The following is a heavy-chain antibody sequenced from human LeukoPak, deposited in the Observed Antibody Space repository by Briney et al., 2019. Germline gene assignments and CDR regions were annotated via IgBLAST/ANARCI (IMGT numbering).Heavy chain of an antibody. CDR1: GFTFTNAW. CDR3: AHRDTTMVRVDY. D-gene: IGHD5-18*01. CDR2: IKSKTDGGTT. J-gene: IGHJ4*02. Sequence: GGSLRLSCAASGFTFTNAWMSWVRQAPGKGLEWVGHIKSKTDGGTTDYAAPVKGRFTISRDDSKNTLYLQMNSLKTEDTAMYFCAHRDTTMVRVDYWGQGTLVTVSS. V-gene: IGHV3-15*01.